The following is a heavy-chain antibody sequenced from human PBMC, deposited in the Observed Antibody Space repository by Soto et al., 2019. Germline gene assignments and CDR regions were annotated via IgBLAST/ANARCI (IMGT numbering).Heavy chain of an antibody. Sequence: QVQLLQSGAEVKKPGASVKVSCKASGYTFGSYGINWVRQAHGQGLEWMGWISEYNGDTHFGQRFQDRLTMTTDTSTSTAYMELRSLRSDDTAVYYCATDYGVNSQPDHLGQGTLVTGSS. CDR2: ISEYNGDT. D-gene: IGHD4-17*01. J-gene: IGHJ4*02. V-gene: IGHV1-18*01. CDR3: ATDYGVNSQPDH. CDR1: GYTFGSYG.